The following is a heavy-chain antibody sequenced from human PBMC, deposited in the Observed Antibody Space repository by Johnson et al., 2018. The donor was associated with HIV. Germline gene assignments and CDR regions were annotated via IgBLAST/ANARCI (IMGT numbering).Heavy chain of an antibody. V-gene: IGHV3-30*04. CDR2: ISFDGSNT. J-gene: IGHJ3*02. CDR1: GFTFSSHA. CDR3: ARDQGWELLYDAFDI. Sequence: VQVLESGGGLVQPGGSLRLSCAASGFTFSSHAMSWVRQAPGKGLEWVAAISFDGSNTGYADSVKGRFTISRDNSKNTLYLQMNSLRAEDTAVYYCARDQGWELLYDAFDIWGQGTMVTVSS. D-gene: IGHD1-26*01.